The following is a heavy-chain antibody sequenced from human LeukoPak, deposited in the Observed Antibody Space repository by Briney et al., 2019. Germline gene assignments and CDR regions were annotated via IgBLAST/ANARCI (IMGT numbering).Heavy chain of an antibody. CDR2: MYYSGST. D-gene: IGHD3-22*01. CDR1: GGSISSGDYY. CDR3: ARPYYYDSRIDP. Sequence: PSKTLSLTSTVSGGSISSGDYYWSWIRQPPGKGLEWIAYMYYSGSTYYNPSLKSRVTMSADTSKNQLSLKLSSVTAADTAVYYCARPYYYDSRIDPWGQGTLVTVSS. V-gene: IGHV4-30-4*01. J-gene: IGHJ5*02.